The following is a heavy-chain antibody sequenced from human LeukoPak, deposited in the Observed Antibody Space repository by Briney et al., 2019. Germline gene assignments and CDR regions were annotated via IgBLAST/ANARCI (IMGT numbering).Heavy chain of an antibody. D-gene: IGHD3-22*01. CDR3: ARGPNYYESSGNYYYDY. Sequence: VASVKVSCKASGYTFPGYYMHWVRQAPGQGLEWKGWINPNNGGTKNAQKFQGRVTMTRDTSISTAYMELSGLRSDDTAVYYCARGPNYYESSGNYYYDYWGQGTLVAVSS. V-gene: IGHV1-2*02. J-gene: IGHJ4*02. CDR1: GYTFPGYY. CDR2: INPNNGGT.